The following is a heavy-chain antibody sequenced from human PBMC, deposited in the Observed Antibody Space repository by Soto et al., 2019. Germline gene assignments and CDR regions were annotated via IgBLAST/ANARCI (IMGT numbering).Heavy chain of an antibody. J-gene: IGHJ6*02. V-gene: IGHV1-18*01. CDR1: GYTFTSYG. CDR2: ISAYNGNT. D-gene: IGHD6-13*01. Sequence: QVQLVQSGAEVKKPGASVKVSCKASGYTFTSYGISWVRQAPGQGLEWMGWISAYNGNTNYAQKLQGRVTMTTDTXXSXAXXELRSLRSDDTAVYYCARSFSAAGTIYYYYYGMDVWGQGTTVTVSS. CDR3: ARSFSAAGTIYYYYYGMDV.